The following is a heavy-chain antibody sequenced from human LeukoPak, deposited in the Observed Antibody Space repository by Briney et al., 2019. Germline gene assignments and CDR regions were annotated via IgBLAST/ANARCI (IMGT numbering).Heavy chain of an antibody. J-gene: IGHJ4*02. Sequence: GGSLRLSRAASGFTFSNYAMSWVRQAPGKGLQWVSAVSGGGGSTSYADSAKGRFTISRDNSKNTVYLQLNSLRAEDTAVYYCAKSGTACSGGSCYSHYFDFWGQGTPVTVSS. D-gene: IGHD2-15*01. CDR3: AKSGTACSGGSCYSHYFDF. CDR1: GFTFSNYA. CDR2: VSGGGGST. V-gene: IGHV3-23*01.